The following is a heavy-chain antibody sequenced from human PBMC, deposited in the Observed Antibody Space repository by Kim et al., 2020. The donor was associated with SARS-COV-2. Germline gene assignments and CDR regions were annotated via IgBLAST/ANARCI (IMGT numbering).Heavy chain of an antibody. D-gene: IGHD2-2*01. CDR2: IYYSGAP. CDR1: GASITSANYY. V-gene: IGHV4-31*03. J-gene: IGHJ3*02. CDR3: AREIDVVGDSDAFDI. Sequence: TLSLTCTVSGASITSANYYWGWIRQQPGKGLELIGYIYYSGAPYYSPSLNSRVTISRETSTNTFSLRLTSVTAADTAVYYCAREIDVVGDSDAFDIRGQVTVVSLSS.